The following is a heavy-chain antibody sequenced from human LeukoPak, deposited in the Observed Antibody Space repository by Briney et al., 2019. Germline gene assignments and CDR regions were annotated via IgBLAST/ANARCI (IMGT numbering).Heavy chain of an antibody. V-gene: IGHV4-34*01. J-gene: IGHJ5*02. Sequence: SETLSLTCAVYGGSFSGYYWSWIRQPPGKGLEWIGEINHSGSTNYNPSLKSRVTISVDTSKNQFSLKLSSVTAADTAVYYCARGLNWFDPWGRGTLVTVSS. CDR2: INHSGST. CDR1: GGSFSGYY. CDR3: ARGLNWFDP.